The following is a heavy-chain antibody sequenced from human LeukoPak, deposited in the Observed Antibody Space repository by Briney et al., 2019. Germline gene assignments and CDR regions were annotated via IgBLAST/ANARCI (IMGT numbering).Heavy chain of an antibody. V-gene: IGHV1-2*02. Sequence: ASAKVSCKASGYTFTGNYIHWERQAPGQGLEWMGWINPNSGVTHYPQKFQGRVTMTRDTSIRTAYLEVSSLRSDDTAVYYCARGQQWLEAFDYWGLGTLVTVSS. D-gene: IGHD6-19*01. CDR2: INPNSGVT. J-gene: IGHJ4*02. CDR1: GYTFTGNY. CDR3: ARGQQWLEAFDY.